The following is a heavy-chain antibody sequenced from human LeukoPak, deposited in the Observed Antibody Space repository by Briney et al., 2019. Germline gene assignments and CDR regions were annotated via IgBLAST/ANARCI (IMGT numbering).Heavy chain of an antibody. D-gene: IGHD3-3*01. CDR2: MNPDSGNT. Sequence: ASVKVSCKASGYSFTTYDISWVRQATGQGLEWMGWMNPDSGNTGYAQKFQGRVTITRNTSISTVYMELSSLRSEDTAVYYCARDLGYYDFWSGYYNSFDYWGQGTLVTVSS. V-gene: IGHV1-8*03. CDR3: ARDLGYYDFWSGYYNSFDY. CDR1: GYSFTTYD. J-gene: IGHJ4*02.